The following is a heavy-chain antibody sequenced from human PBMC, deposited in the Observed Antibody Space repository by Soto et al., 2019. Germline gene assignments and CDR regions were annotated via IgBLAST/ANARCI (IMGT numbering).Heavy chain of an antibody. Sequence: QVQLVQSGAEVRKPGASVKVSCKTSGYTFTSYALTWVRQAPGQALEWLGWISAYNGDTKYAQKIQGRVTLTTDTSTTTAYLELMSLRSDDTAVYYCARDRGSTASRELDYWGQGTLVTVSS. CDR1: GYTFTSYA. CDR2: ISAYNGDT. V-gene: IGHV1-18*01. D-gene: IGHD3-10*01. J-gene: IGHJ4*02. CDR3: ARDRGSTASRELDY.